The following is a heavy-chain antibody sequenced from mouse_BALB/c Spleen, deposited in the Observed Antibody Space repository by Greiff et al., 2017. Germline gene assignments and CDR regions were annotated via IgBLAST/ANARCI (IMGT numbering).Heavy chain of an antibody. D-gene: IGHD2-12*01. V-gene: IGHV3-2*02. CDR2: ISYSGST. Sequence: EVKLMESGPGLVKPSQSLSLTCTVTGYSITSDYAWNWIRQFPGNKLEWMGYISYSGSTSYNPSLKSRISITRDTSKNQFFLQLNSVTTEDTATYYCARGGYSHDAGFAYWGQGTLVTVSA. CDR1: GYSITSDYA. CDR3: ARGGYSHDAGFAY. J-gene: IGHJ3*01.